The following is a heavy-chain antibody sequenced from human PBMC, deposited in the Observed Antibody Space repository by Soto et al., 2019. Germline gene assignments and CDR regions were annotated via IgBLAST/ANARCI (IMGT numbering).Heavy chain of an antibody. Sequence: GGSLRLSCAASGFTFSSYWMSWVRQAPGKGLNWVANIKQDGSEKYYVDSVKGRFTISRDNAKNSLYLQMNSLRAEDTAVYYCAIRFRGWVTTSYYYYYMDVWGKGTTVTVSS. CDR3: AIRFRGWVTTSYYYYYMDV. CDR2: IKQDGSEK. V-gene: IGHV3-7*01. CDR1: GFTFSSYW. D-gene: IGHD4-17*01. J-gene: IGHJ6*03.